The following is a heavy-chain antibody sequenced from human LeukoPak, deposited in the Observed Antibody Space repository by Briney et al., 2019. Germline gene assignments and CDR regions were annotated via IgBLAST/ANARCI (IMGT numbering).Heavy chain of an antibody. V-gene: IGHV1-69*06. D-gene: IGHD1-1*01. J-gene: IGHJ3*02. CDR3: ARESERRAAFDI. CDR2: IIPIFGTA. Sequence: GASVKVSCKASGGTFSSYAISWVRQAPGQGLKWMGGIIPIFGTANYAQKFQGRVTITADKSTSTAYMELSSLRSEDTAVYYCARESERRAAFDIWGQGTMVTVSS. CDR1: GGTFSSYA.